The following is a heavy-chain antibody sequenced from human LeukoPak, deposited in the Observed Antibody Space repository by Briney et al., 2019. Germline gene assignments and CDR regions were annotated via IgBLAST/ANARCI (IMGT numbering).Heavy chain of an antibody. CDR3: ARDGSREQWLVRSPFVNY. J-gene: IGHJ4*02. V-gene: IGHV3-21*01. Sequence: PGGSLRPSCAASGFTFSSYSMNWVRQAPGKGLEWVSSISSSSSYIYYADSVKGRFTISRDNAKNSLYLQMNSLRAEDTAVYYCARDGSREQWLVRSPFVNYWGQGTLVTVSS. CDR1: GFTFSSYS. D-gene: IGHD6-19*01. CDR2: ISSSSSYI.